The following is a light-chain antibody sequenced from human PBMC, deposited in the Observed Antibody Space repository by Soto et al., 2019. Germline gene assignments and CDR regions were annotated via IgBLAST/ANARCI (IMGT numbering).Light chain of an antibody. J-gene: IGKJ1*01. Sequence: EIVLTQSPGTLSLSPGERATLSCRASQSVSNNYLAWYQQKPGQAPRLLIYGASSRATGIPDRFSGSGSGTALTLTISRLEPEGFAVYYCQQYGSSPLTFGQGTKVEIK. CDR2: GAS. V-gene: IGKV3-20*01. CDR1: QSVSNNY. CDR3: QQYGSSPLT.